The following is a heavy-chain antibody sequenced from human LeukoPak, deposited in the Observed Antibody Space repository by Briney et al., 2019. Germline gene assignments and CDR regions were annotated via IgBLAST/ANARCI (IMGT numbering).Heavy chain of an antibody. CDR1: GGSFSGYY. D-gene: IGHD2-2*01. J-gene: IGHJ4*02. CDR2: INHSGST. Sequence: KPSETLSLTCAVYGGSFSGYYWSWIRQPPGKGLEWIGEINHSGSTNYNPSLKSRVTISADTSKNQFSLKLSSVTAADTAVYYCARKAAYCSSTKAANEGFDYWGQGTLVTVSS. V-gene: IGHV4-34*01. CDR3: ARKAAYCSSTKAANEGFDY.